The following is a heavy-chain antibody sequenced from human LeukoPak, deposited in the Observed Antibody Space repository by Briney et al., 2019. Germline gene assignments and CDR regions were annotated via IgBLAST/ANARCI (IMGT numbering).Heavy chain of an antibody. V-gene: IGHV3-74*01. Sequence: GGSLRLSCAASGLTFSSHWMHWVRQAPGKGLVWVSRITNDGSSTTYADSVKGRFTISRDNAKNMLYLQVNSLRAEDTAVYYCARGPYGDYIDAFDYWGQGTLVIVSS. D-gene: IGHD4-17*01. CDR3: ARGPYGDYIDAFDY. CDR1: GLTFSSHW. CDR2: ITNDGSST. J-gene: IGHJ4*02.